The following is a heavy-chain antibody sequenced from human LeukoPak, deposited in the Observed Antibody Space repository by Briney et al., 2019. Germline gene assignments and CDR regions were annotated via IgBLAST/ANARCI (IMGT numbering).Heavy chain of an antibody. V-gene: IGHV4-34*01. Sequence: SETLSLTCAVYGGSFSGYYWSWIRQPPGRWLEWLGEINHSVSTNYNPSLKSRVTISVDTSKNQFSLKLISVTAADTAVYYCARGALYYDFWSGYRTPYYFDYWGQGTLVTVSS. D-gene: IGHD3-3*01. J-gene: IGHJ4*02. CDR3: ARGALYYDFWSGYRTPYYFDY. CDR1: GGSFSGYY. CDR2: INHSVST.